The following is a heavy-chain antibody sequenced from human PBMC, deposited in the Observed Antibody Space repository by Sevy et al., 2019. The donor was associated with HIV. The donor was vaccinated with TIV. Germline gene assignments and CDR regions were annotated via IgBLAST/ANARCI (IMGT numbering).Heavy chain of an antibody. D-gene: IGHD3-22*01. J-gene: IGHJ4*02. CDR1: GVSVSSDTYY. CDR3: AREPYFFDKSGYYWDY. V-gene: IGHV4-61*01. CDR2: VYHTGST. Sequence: SETLSLTCAVSGVSVSSDTYYWSWIRQPPGKGLEWIGYVYHTGSTNYSPSFKNRVTISVDTSKNQFSLRLFSVAAADTAVYYCAREPYFFDKSGYYWDYWGQGALVTVSS.